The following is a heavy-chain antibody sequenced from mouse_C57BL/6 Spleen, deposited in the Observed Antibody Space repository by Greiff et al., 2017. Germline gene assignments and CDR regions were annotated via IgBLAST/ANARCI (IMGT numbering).Heavy chain of an antibody. V-gene: IGHV1-81*01. J-gene: IGHJ2*01. CDR3: AREGDYYDSSFDY. D-gene: IGHD1-1*01. CDR2: IYPSSGNT. CDR1: GYTFTSYG. Sequence: QVQLQQSGAELARPGASVKLSCKASGYTFTSYGISWVQQRPGQGLEWIGEIYPSSGNTYYHEKVKGKATLTADKSSSTAYMELRSLTSEEYAVYVGAREGDYYDSSFDYWGQGTTLTVSS.